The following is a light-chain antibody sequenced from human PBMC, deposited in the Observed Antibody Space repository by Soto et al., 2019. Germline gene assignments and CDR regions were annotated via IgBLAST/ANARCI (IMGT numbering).Light chain of an antibody. CDR1: SSNIGRNH. V-gene: IGLV1-47*02. CDR3: AAWDDSLSGPV. CDR2: NNN. Sequence: QAVVTQPPSVSGTPGQRVTISCSGSSSNIGRNHVYWYQQLPGTAPQVVIYNNNQRPSGVPDRFSGSKSGTSASLAISGLRSEDEADYHCAAWDDSLSGPVFGGGTKLTVL. J-gene: IGLJ3*02.